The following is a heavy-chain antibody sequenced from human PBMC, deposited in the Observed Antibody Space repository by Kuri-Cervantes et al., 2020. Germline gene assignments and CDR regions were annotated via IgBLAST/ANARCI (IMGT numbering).Heavy chain of an antibody. D-gene: IGHD1-26*01. CDR3: ARWVGGLDV. V-gene: IGHV3-11*01. Sequence: GGSLRLSCAASGFTFSDYYMSWIRQAPGNGLEWVSYISQSGTSMIHADSVKGRFTISRDNAKNSLYLQMSSMRVEDTAIYYCARWVGGLDVWGQGTTVTVSS. J-gene: IGHJ6*02. CDR1: GFTFSDYY. CDR2: ISQSGTSM.